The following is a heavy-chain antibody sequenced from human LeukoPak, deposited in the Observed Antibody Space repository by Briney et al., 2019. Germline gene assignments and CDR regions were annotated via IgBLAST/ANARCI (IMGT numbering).Heavy chain of an antibody. CDR1: GFTFSSYA. D-gene: IGHD3-10*01. CDR3: AKDGGSGSYYNFH. V-gene: IGHV3-23*01. J-gene: IGHJ4*02. Sequence: LTGGSLRLSCAASGFTFSSYAMSWVRQAPGKGLEWVSAISGSGGSTYYADSVKGRFTISRDNSKNTLYLQMNSLRAEDTAVNYCAKDGGSGSYYNFHWGQGTLVTVSS. CDR2: ISGSGGST.